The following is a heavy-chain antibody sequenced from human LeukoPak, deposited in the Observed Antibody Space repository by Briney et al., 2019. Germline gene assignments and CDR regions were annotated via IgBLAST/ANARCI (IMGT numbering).Heavy chain of an antibody. D-gene: IGHD3-22*01. Sequence: PGGSLRLSCAASGFTFSSYSMHWVRQAPGKGLEWVAVISYDGSNKYYADSVKGRFTISRDNSKNTLYLQMNSLRAEDTAVYYCAKDRAYYYDSSGQFDYWGQGTLVTVSS. CDR3: AKDRAYYYDSSGQFDY. CDR2: ISYDGSNK. CDR1: GFTFSSYS. J-gene: IGHJ4*02. V-gene: IGHV3-30*18.